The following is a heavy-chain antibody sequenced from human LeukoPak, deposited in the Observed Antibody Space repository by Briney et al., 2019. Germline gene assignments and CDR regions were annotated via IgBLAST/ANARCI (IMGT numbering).Heavy chain of an antibody. CDR1: GGSFSGYY. V-gene: IGHV4-34*01. Sequence: PSETLSLTCAVYGGSFSGYYWSWIRQPPGKGLEWIGEINHSGSTYYNPSLKSRVTISVDTSKNQFSLKLSSVTAADTAVCYCARHQVAVAAFAFDIWGQGTMVTVSS. CDR3: ARHQVAVAAFAFDI. CDR2: INHSGST. D-gene: IGHD6-19*01. J-gene: IGHJ3*02.